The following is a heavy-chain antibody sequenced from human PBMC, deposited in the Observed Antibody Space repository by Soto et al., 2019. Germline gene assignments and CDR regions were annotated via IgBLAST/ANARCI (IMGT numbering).Heavy chain of an antibody. D-gene: IGHD3-10*01. CDR1: GFTFSDYY. Sequence: PVGSLRLSCAASGFTFSDYYMSWIRQAPGKGLEWVSYISSSGSTIYYADSVKGRFTISRDNAKNSLYLQMNSLRAEDTAVYYCARAPKVLLWFETGYWGQGTLVTVSS. CDR3: ARAPKVLLWFETGY. CDR2: ISSSGSTI. J-gene: IGHJ4*02. V-gene: IGHV3-11*01.